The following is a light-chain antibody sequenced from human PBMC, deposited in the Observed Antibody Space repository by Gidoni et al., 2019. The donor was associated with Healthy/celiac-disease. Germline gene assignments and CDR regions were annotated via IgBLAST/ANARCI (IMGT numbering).Light chain of an antibody. V-gene: IGKV1-6*01. CDR2: AAS. J-gene: IGKJ1*01. Sequence: AIQMTQSPSSLSASVGDRVTITCRASQGIRNDLGWYQQKPGKAPKLLISAASSLQSGVPSRFSGSCSGTDFTLTISSLQPEDFATYYCLQDYNYPRTFGQGTKVEIK. CDR1: QGIRND. CDR3: LQDYNYPRT.